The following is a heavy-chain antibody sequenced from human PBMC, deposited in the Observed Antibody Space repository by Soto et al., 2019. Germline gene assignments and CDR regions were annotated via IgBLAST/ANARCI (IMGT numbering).Heavy chain of an antibody. CDR1: GGSISSYY. CDR3: ARLSVAGFEY. V-gene: IGHV4-59*01. Sequence: PSETLSLTCSVLGGSISSYYWSWIRQPPGKGLEWIGYIYYSGSTNYNPSLKSRVTISVDTSKNQFSLKLSSVTAADTAVYYCARLSVAGFEYWGQGTLVTVSS. CDR2: IYYSGST. D-gene: IGHD6-19*01. J-gene: IGHJ4*02.